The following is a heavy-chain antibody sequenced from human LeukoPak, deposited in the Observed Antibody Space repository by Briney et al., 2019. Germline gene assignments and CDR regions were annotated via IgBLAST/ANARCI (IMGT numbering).Heavy chain of an antibody. V-gene: IGHV1-69*04. J-gene: IGHJ4*02. CDR2: IIPILGIA. CDR3: ARVDPYYYDSSGPIDY. D-gene: IGHD3-22*01. CDR1: GGTFSSYA. Sequence: GSSVKVSCKASGGTFSSYAISWVRQAPGQGLEWMGRIIPILGIANYAQKFQGRVTITADKSTSTAYMELSSLRSEDTAVYYCARVDPYYYDSSGPIDYWGQGTLVTVSS.